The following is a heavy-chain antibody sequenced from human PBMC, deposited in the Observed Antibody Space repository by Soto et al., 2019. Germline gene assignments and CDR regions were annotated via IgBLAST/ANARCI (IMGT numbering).Heavy chain of an antibody. V-gene: IGHV3-7*03. CDR3: ARTYYDNSSGYFLDAFDI. CDR1: GFTFSSYW. CDR2: IKQDGSEK. J-gene: IGHJ3*02. D-gene: IGHD3-22*01. Sequence: GGSLRLSFAASGFTFSSYWMSWVRQAPGKGLEWVGNIKQDGSEKYYVDSVKGRFTISRDNAKNSLYLQVNSLRAEDTAVYYCARTYYDNSSGYFLDAFDIRGQVTMVTFSS.